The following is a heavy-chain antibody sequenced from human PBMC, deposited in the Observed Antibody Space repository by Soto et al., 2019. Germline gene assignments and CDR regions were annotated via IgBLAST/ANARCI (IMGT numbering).Heavy chain of an antibody. CDR3: AKDSVGSVLRNYYYYMDV. J-gene: IGHJ6*03. V-gene: IGHV3-23*01. D-gene: IGHD2-8*01. Sequence: GGSLRLSCAASGFTFSSYAMSWVRQAPGKGLEWVSAISGSGGSTYYADSVKGRFTISRDNSKNTLYLQMNSLRAEDTAVYYCAKDSVGSVLRNYYYYMDVWGKGTTVTVSS. CDR1: GFTFSSYA. CDR2: ISGSGGST.